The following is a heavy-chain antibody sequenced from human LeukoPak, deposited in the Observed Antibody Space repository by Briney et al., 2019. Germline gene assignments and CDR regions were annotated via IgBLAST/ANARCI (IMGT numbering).Heavy chain of an antibody. J-gene: IGHJ4*02. D-gene: IGHD5/OR15-5a*01. Sequence: SETLSLTCTVSGGSISSYYWSWIRQPPGKGLEWIGYIYTSGSTNYNPSLKSRVTISVDTSKNQFSLKLSSVTAADTAVHYCARGVSSGLFDYWGQGTLVTVSS. CDR1: GGSISSYY. CDR2: IYTSGST. CDR3: ARGVSSGLFDY. V-gene: IGHV4-4*09.